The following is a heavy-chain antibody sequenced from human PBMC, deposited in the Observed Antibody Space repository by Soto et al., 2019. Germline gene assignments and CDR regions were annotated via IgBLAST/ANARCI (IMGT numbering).Heavy chain of an antibody. CDR3: ARGGCSSTSCYESWFDP. CDR1: GGTFSSYT. J-gene: IGHJ5*02. V-gene: IGHV1-69*02. D-gene: IGHD2-2*01. Sequence: QVQLVQSGAEVKKPGSSVKVSCKASGGTFSSYTISWVRQAPGQGLEWMGRIIPILGIANYAQKFQGRVTINADKSTSTAYMELSSLRSEDTAVYYCARGGCSSTSCYESWFDPWGQGTLVTVSS. CDR2: IIPILGIA.